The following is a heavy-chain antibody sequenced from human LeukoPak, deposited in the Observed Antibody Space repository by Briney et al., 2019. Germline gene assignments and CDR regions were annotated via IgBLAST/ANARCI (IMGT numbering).Heavy chain of an antibody. V-gene: IGHV4-4*02. CDR1: GGPISSNNW. Sequence: PSGTLSLTCAVSGGPISSNNWWSWVRQPPGKGLEWIGEIYHSGSSNYNPSPKSRVTISVDTSKNQFSLKLSSVTAADTAVYYCARGVARSSKFHFSYYFDYWGQGTLVTVSS. D-gene: IGHD6-6*01. CDR2: IYHSGSS. J-gene: IGHJ4*02. CDR3: ARGVARSSKFHFSYYFDY.